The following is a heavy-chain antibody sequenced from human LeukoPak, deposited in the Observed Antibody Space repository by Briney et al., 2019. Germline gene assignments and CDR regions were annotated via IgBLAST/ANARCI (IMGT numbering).Heavy chain of an antibody. CDR1: GYSFTSYW. Sequence: PGESLKISCKGSGYSFTSYWIGWVRQMPGKGLEWMGIIYPGDSDTRYSPSFQGQVTISADKSISTAYLQWSSLKASDTAMYYCARQSDILTGYYPAIDYWGQGTLVTVSS. CDR2: IYPGDSDT. D-gene: IGHD3-9*01. V-gene: IGHV5-51*01. CDR3: ARQSDILTGYYPAIDY. J-gene: IGHJ4*02.